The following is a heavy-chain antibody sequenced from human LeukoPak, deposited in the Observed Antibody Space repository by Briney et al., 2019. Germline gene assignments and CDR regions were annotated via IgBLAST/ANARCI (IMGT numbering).Heavy chain of an antibody. D-gene: IGHD5-18*01. CDR2: IIPIFGTA. Sequence: GASVKVSCKASGGTFISYAISWVRQAPGQGLEWMGGIIPIFGTANYAQKFQGRVTITADESTSTAYMELSSLRSEDTAVYYCARALKRGYSFPPTGYWGQGTPVTVSS. V-gene: IGHV1-69*13. CDR3: ARALKRGYSFPPTGY. J-gene: IGHJ4*02. CDR1: GGTFISYA.